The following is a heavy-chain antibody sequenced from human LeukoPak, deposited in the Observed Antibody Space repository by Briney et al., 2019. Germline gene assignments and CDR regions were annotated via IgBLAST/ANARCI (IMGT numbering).Heavy chain of an antibody. Sequence: SSVKVTCKASGGTFSSYAISWVRQAPGQGLEWMGGIIPIFGTANYAQKFQGRVTITADESTSTAYMELSSLRSEDTAVYYCARGTPSGYHPYNWFDPWGQGTLVTVSS. V-gene: IGHV1-69*13. D-gene: IGHD3-3*01. CDR3: ARGTPSGYHPYNWFDP. CDR1: GGTFSSYA. J-gene: IGHJ5*02. CDR2: IIPIFGTA.